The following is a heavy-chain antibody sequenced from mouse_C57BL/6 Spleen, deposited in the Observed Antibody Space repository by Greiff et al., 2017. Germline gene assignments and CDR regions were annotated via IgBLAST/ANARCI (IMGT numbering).Heavy chain of an antibody. V-gene: IGHV5-4*01. CDR3: ARDGDYGSSRGYFDG. D-gene: IGHD1-1*01. CDR1: GFTFSSYA. Sequence: EVILVESGGGLVKPGGSLKLSCAASGFTFSSYAMSWVRQTPEKRLEWVATISDGGSYTYYPDNVKGRFTISRDNAKNTLYLQMSHLKSEDTAMYDGARDGDYGSSRGYFDGWGTGTTVTVSS. J-gene: IGHJ1*03. CDR2: ISDGGSYT.